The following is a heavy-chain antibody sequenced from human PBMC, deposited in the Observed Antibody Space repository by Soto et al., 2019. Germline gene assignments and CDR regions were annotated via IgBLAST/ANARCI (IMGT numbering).Heavy chain of an antibody. Sequence: EVQLVESGGGLVQPGRSLRLSCAASGFTFDDYAMQWVRQVPGKGLEWVSGISSNSGHVLYADSAKGRFIISRDNAKNSLYLQMSSLRPEDTALYYCARGCSLTHCYRTFDIRGQGTMVTVSS. D-gene: IGHD2-2*01. CDR1: GFTFDDYA. V-gene: IGHV3-9*01. CDR2: ISSNSGHV. J-gene: IGHJ3*02. CDR3: ARGCSLTHCYRTFDI.